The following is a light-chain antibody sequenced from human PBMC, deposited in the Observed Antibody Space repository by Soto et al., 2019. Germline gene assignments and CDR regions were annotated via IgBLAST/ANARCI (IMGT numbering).Light chain of an antibody. CDR1: QSVQNF. CDR3: QQRSNWPPIT. V-gene: IGKV3-11*01. CDR2: GAS. Sequence: EVVLTQSPATLSLSPGDRAALSCKASQSVQNFLAWYQQKPGQAPRLLIYGASNRAAGIPARFSGSGSGTDFTLTINSLELEDFAVYYCQQRSNWPPITFGQGTRLDIK. J-gene: IGKJ5*01.